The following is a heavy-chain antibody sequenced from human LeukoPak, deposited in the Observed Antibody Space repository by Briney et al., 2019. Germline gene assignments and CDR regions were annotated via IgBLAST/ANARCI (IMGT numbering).Heavy chain of an antibody. J-gene: IGHJ4*02. CDR1: GFTFSSYG. CDR2: IWYDGSNK. CDR3: ATHCGSYLDY. V-gene: IGHV3-33*01. Sequence: GGSLRLSCAASGFTFSSYGMHWVRQAPGKGLEWVAVIWYDGSNKYYADSVKGRFTISRDNSKNTLYLQMNGLRAEDTAVYYCATHCGSYLDYWGQGTLVTVSS. D-gene: IGHD1-26*01.